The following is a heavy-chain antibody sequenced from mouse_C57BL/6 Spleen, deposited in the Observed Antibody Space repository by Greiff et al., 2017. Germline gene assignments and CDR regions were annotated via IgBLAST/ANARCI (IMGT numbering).Heavy chain of an antibody. CDR1: GYTFTSYW. CDR2: IDPSDSYT. J-gene: IGHJ2*01. Sequence: VQLQQPGAELVMPGASVKLSCKASGYTFTSYWMHWVKQRPGQGLEWIGEIDPSDSYTNYNQKFKSKSTLTVDKSSSTAYMQLSSLTSEDSAVYYCARGGYNPLFDYWGQGTTLTVSS. V-gene: IGHV1-69*01. D-gene: IGHD1-3*01. CDR3: ARGGYNPLFDY.